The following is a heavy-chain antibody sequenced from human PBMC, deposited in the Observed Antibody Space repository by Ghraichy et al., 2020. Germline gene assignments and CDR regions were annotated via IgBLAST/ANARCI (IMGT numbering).Heavy chain of an antibody. CDR3: ARGIEWELLLAE. J-gene: IGHJ4*02. V-gene: IGHV3-53*01. CDR1: GFTVSSNY. D-gene: IGHD1-26*01. Sequence: GGSLRLSCAASGFTVSSNYMSWVRQAPGKGLEWVSVIYSGGSTYYPVAVKGRFTISRDNSKNTLYLQMNSLRAEDTAVYYCARGIEWELLLAEWGQGTLGTVSS. CDR2: IYSGGST.